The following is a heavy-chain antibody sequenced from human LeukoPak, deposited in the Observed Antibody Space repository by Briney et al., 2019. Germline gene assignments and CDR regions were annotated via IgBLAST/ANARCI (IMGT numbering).Heavy chain of an antibody. Sequence: PVQPLDSPLATSGSGDSTYYADSVKGRFTISRDNSRNTLYLQMNSLRAEDTAVYYCAKGGSGGFDPWGQGTLVTVSS. J-gene: IGHJ5*02. V-gene: IGHV3-23*01. D-gene: IGHD1-14*01. CDR2: TSGSGDST. CDR3: AKGGSGGFDP.